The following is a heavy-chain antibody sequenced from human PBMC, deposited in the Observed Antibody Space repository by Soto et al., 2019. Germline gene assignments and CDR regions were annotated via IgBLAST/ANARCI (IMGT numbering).Heavy chain of an antibody. CDR2: ISGSGGST. D-gene: IGHD3-22*01. V-gene: IGHV3-23*01. Sequence: GGSLRLSCAASGFTFSSYAMSWVRQAPGKGLEWVSAISGSGGSTYYADSVKGRFTISRDNSKNTLYLQMNSLRAEDTAVYYCAKDPTYYYDSSGYYYEDYWGQGTLVTVSS. CDR3: AKDPTYYYDSSGYYYEDY. CDR1: GFTFSSYA. J-gene: IGHJ4*02.